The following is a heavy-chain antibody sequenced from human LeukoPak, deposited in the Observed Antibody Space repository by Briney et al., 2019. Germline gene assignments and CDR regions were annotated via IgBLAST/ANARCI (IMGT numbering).Heavy chain of an antibody. CDR2: IIPIFGTA. J-gene: IGHJ6*02. CDR1: GGTFSSYA. D-gene: IGHD6-13*01. V-gene: IGHV1-69*13. CDR3: ARSLTIAAAVTGYYGMDV. Sequence: ASVKVSCKASGGTFSSYAISWVRQAPGQGLEWMGGIIPIFGTANYAQKFQGRVTITADESTSTAYMELSSLRSGDTAVYYCARSLTIAAAVTGYYGMDVWGQGTTVTVSS.